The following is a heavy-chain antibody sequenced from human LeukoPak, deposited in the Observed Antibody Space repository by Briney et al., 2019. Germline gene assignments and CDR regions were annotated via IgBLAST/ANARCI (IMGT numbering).Heavy chain of an antibody. CDR1: GFPFSSYW. D-gene: IGHD1-26*01. J-gene: IGHJ4*02. CDR2: INEAGSTK. Sequence: PGGSLRLSCAASGFPFSSYWMSWVRQAPGKGLEWVANINEAGSTKQHVDSVKGRFTISRDNGENSLYLEMNSLRAEDTAVYYCARDERIGSFAYWGQGTLVTVSS. CDR3: ARDERIGSFAY. V-gene: IGHV3-7*01.